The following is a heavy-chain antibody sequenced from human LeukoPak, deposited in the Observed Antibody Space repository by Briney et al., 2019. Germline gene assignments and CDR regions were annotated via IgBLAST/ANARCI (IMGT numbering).Heavy chain of an antibody. CDR3: ARGPLSTSSLTY. CDR2: IDPTESYT. J-gene: IGHJ4*02. Sequence: GESLKISCKGSGYSFTSYWINWVRQMPGKGLEWMGRIDPTESYTDYSPSFQGHVTISADKSINTAYPQWSSLEASDTAMYYCARGPLSTSSLTYWGQGTLVTVSS. CDR1: GYSFTSYW. D-gene: IGHD6-6*01. V-gene: IGHV5-10-1*01.